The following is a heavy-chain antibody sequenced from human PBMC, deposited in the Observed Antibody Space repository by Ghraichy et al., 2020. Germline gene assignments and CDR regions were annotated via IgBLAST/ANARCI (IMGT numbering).Heavy chain of an antibody. CDR2: ISAYNGNT. CDR3: ARDITMIVVGGVDY. CDR1: GYTFTSYG. V-gene: IGHV1-18*04. J-gene: IGHJ4*02. D-gene: IGHD3-22*01. Sequence: ASVKVSCKASGYTFTSYGISWVRQAPGQGLEWMGWISAYNGNTNYAQKLQGRVTMTTDTSTSTAYMELRSLRSDDTAVYYCARDITMIVVGGVDYWGQGTLVTVSS.